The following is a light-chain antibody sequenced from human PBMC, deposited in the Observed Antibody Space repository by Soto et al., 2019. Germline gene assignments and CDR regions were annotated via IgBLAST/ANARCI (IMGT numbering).Light chain of an antibody. CDR3: QQYDSSPRLT. CDR1: QNLSSSY. V-gene: IGKV3-20*01. CDR2: GAS. Sequence: EIVLTQSPGTLSLSPGDRATLSCRASQNLSSSYLAWYQQKLSQAPRLLIYGASSRATGIPDRFSGSVSGTDFILTISRLAPDDFAVYYCQQYDSSPRLTFGGGTKVEIK. J-gene: IGKJ4*01.